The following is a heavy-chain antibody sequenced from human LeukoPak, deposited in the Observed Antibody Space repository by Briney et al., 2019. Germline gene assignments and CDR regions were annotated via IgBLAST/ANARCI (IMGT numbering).Heavy chain of an antibody. V-gene: IGHV3-23*01. CDR3: AKDRLGGPYFFHY. CDR2: IGGTGVRT. J-gene: IGHJ4*02. D-gene: IGHD3-16*01. Sequence: GGSLRLSCASSGFTFSSYAMSWVRQAPGKGLEWVSTIGGTGVRTYYADSVKGRFTISRDNSKNTLYLQINSLRAEDTAVYFCAKDRLGGPYFFHYWGQGTQVTVSS. CDR1: GFTFSSYA.